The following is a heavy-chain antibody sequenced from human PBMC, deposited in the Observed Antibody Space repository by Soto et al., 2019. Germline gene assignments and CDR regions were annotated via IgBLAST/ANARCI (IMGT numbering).Heavy chain of an antibody. Sequence: PSETLSLTCTVSGGSVSSGSYYWSWIRQPPGKGLEWIGYIYYSGSTNYNPSLKSRVTISVDTSKNQFSLKLSSVTAADTAVYYCARLYYYDSSGYYSRLYYFDYWGQGTLVTVSS. J-gene: IGHJ4*02. V-gene: IGHV4-61*01. D-gene: IGHD3-22*01. CDR3: ARLYYYDSSGYYSRLYYFDY. CDR2: IYYSGST. CDR1: GGSVSSGSYY.